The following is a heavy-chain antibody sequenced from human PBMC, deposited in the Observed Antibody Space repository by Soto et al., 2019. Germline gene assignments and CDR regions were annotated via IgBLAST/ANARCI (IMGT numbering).Heavy chain of an antibody. CDR1: SDSRNSRNF. J-gene: IGHJ3*02. CDR2: ISFRKNT. Sequence: QLKLQESGPGLVRPSETLSLTCSLSSDSRNSRNFWAWIRQPPGKGLEWLATISFRKNTWYTPSLKSQLTVSVDTATNQLSLRLTSVTAADTAVYYCARHLGGPGSSNAFDIWGQGTLVIVSS. D-gene: IGHD3-10*01. CDR3: ARHLGGPGSSNAFDI. V-gene: IGHV4-39*01.